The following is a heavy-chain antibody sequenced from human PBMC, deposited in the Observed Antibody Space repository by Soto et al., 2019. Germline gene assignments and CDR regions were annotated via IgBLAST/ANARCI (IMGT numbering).Heavy chain of an antibody. CDR3: ARTSTRRPFDY. J-gene: IGHJ4*02. V-gene: IGHV3-72*01. CDR1: GFTFSDHY. D-gene: IGHD2-15*01. Sequence: GGSLRLSCAASGFTFSDHYMDWVRQAPGKGLEWVGRTRNKANSYTTEYAASVKGRFTISRDDSKNSLFLQMNSLKTEDTAVYYCARTSTRRPFDYWGQGTLVTVSS. CDR2: TRNKANSYTT.